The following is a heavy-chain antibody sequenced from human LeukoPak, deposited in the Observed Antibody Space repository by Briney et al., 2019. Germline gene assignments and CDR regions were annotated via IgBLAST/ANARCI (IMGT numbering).Heavy chain of an antibody. D-gene: IGHD6-13*01. CDR1: GYTFTSYD. CDR3: ARVGYSSSWYSNWFDP. J-gene: IGHJ5*02. CDR2: MNPNSGNT. Sequence: ASVKVSCKASGYTFTSYDINWVRQATGQGLEWMGWMNPNSGNTGYAQKFQGRVTITRNTSISTAYMELSSLRSEDTAVYYCARVGYSSSWYSNWFDPWGQGTLVTVSS. V-gene: IGHV1-8*03.